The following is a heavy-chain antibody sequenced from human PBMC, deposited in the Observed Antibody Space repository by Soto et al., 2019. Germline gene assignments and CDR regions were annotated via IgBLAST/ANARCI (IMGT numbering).Heavy chain of an antibody. D-gene: IGHD3-9*01. CDR3: ARAVKHYDILTGYSSYYYYYGMDV. J-gene: IGHJ6*02. Sequence: ASVKVSCKASGYTFTIYGISWVRQAPGQGLEWMGWINPNNGSTNYAQKFQGWVTMTRDTSISTAYMELSRLRSDDTAVYYCARAVKHYDILTGYSSYYYYYGMDVWGQGTTVTVSS. CDR1: GYTFTIYG. CDR2: INPNNGST. V-gene: IGHV1-2*04.